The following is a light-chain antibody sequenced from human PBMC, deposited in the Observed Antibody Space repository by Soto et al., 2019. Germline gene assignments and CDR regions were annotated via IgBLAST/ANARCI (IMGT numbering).Light chain of an antibody. CDR3: YQYGSTPPT. V-gene: IGKV3-20*01. J-gene: IGKJ1*01. CDR1: QSVSNY. CDR2: GAS. Sequence: PGERAPLSFRASQSVSNYLAWYQQKPGQSPRLVIWGASNRATGIPDRFSGSGSGTDFTLTISRLEPEDFVMFYCYQYGSTPPTFGQGTKVDI.